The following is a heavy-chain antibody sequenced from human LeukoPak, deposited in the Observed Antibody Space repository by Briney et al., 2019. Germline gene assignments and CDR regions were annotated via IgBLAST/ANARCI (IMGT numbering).Heavy chain of an antibody. J-gene: IGHJ6*03. CDR2: IKQDGSEK. D-gene: IGHD3-22*01. CDR1: GFTFSSYW. V-gene: IGHV3-7*01. Sequence: GGSLRLSCAASGFTFSSYWMSWVRQAPGKGLEWVANIKQDGSEKYYVDSVKGRFTISRDNAKNTLYLQMNSLRAEDTAVYYCARDNTMILVYYYYYYMDVWGKGTTVTVSS. CDR3: ARDNTMILVYYYYYYMDV.